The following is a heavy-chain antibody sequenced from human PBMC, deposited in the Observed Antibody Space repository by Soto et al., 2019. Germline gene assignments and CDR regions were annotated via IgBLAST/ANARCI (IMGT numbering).Heavy chain of an antibody. CDR2: IWYDGSNK. CDR3: ARERGSSSWYYYYYYMDV. V-gene: IGHV3-33*01. CDR1: GFTFSSYG. D-gene: IGHD6-13*01. J-gene: IGHJ6*03. Sequence: QVQLVESGGGVVQPGRPLRLSCAASGFTFSSYGMHWVRQAPGKALEWVAVIWYDGSNKYYADSLKGRFTISRDNSKNTLYLQMNSLRAEDTAVYYCARERGSSSWYYYYYYMDVWGKGTTVTVSS.